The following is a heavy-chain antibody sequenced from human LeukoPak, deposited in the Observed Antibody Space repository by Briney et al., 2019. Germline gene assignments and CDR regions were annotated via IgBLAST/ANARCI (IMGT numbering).Heavy chain of an antibody. J-gene: IGHJ6*04. CDR1: GFTLSSYE. Sequence: GGSLRLSCAASGFTLSSYEINCVRQALGKGLERVSYISSSGSTIYYADSVKGRFTISRDNAKNSLYLQMNSLRAEDTAVYYCARDDIVATISQVPYGMDVWGKGTTVTVSS. D-gene: IGHD5-12*01. CDR2: ISSSGSTI. V-gene: IGHV3-48*03. CDR3: ARDDIVATISQVPYGMDV.